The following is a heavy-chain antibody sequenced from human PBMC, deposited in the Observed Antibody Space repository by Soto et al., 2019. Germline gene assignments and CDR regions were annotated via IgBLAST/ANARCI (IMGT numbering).Heavy chain of an antibody. CDR2: ISSSNRTI. J-gene: IGHJ6*02. V-gene: IGHV3-48*02. CDR3: AREGWPLLQTGMDV. CDR1: GFTFSSHA. Sequence: GGSLRLSCAASGFTFSSHAMSWVRQAPGKGLEWVSYISSSNRTINYADSVKGRFIISRDNAKNSLYLQMHSLRDEDTAVYYCAREGWPLLQTGMDVWGQGTTVTVSS. D-gene: IGHD2-15*01.